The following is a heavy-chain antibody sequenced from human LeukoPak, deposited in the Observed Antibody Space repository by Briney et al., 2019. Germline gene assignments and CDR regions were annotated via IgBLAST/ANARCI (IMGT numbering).Heavy chain of an antibody. CDR1: GSTFSSYA. CDR2: ISGSGDST. J-gene: IGHJ4*02. Sequence: GGSLRLSSAASGSTFSSYAMSWVRQAPGKGLEWVSTISGSGDSTYYADSVKGRFTISRDNSKNTLYLQMNSLSAADTAVYYCAKERCSSTICSDDYWGQGTLVTVSS. V-gene: IGHV3-23*01. CDR3: AKERCSSTICSDDY. D-gene: IGHD2-2*01.